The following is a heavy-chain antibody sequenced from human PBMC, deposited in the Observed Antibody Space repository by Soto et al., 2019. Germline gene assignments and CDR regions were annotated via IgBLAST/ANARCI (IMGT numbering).Heavy chain of an antibody. CDR3: ARDEGYMIATD. CDR2: INQDGSER. V-gene: IGHV3-7*01. Sequence: PGGSLRLSCAASGFTFSRNWMSWVRQAPGKGLEWVATINQDGSERYYVDSVKGRFTISRDNAKNSLFLQMSSLRAEDTAVYFCARDEGYMIATDWGRGIRVTVSS. J-gene: IGHJ4*02. D-gene: IGHD3-22*01. CDR1: GFTFSRNW.